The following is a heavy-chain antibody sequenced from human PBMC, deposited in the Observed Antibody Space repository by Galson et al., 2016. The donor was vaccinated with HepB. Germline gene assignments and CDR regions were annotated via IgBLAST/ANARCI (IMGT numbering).Heavy chain of an antibody. Sequence: SLRLSCAASGFTFSLYWMHWVRQVPGKGLVWVSRINNGGTYTNYADSERGRFSIFRDDAKNTLYLQMTSLRAEDTARYYCARGSNDWYGIDYWGQGTLATVSS. D-gene: IGHD6-19*01. V-gene: IGHV3-74*01. J-gene: IGHJ4*02. CDR1: GFTFSLYW. CDR3: ARGSNDWYGIDY. CDR2: INNGGTYT.